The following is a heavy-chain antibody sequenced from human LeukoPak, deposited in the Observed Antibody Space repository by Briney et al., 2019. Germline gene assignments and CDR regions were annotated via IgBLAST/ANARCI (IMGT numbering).Heavy chain of an antibody. V-gene: IGHV4-59*12. CDR1: DGAITGFS. D-gene: IGHD2-15*01. J-gene: IGHJ4*02. Sequence: SETLSLTCTVSDGAITGFSWSWIRQPPGKGLEWIGYIYYSGDTNYNPSLQSRVTLSVDTSKNQFSLKLSSVTAADTAVYYCARGVARSSKFHFSYYFDYWGQGTLVTVSS. CDR2: IYYSGDT. CDR3: ARGVARSSKFHFSYYFDY.